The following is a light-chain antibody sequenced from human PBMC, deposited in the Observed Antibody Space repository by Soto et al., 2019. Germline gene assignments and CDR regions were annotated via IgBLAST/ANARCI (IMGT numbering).Light chain of an antibody. V-gene: IGKV3-15*01. J-gene: IGKJ5*01. CDR3: QQYNNWPLT. Sequence: EIVMTQSPATLSVSPGERATLSCRASQSVSSNLAWYQQKPGQAPRLLIYGASTRATGIPARFSGSGSGTEFTLTISSLLSEDCAVYYCQQYNNWPLTFGQGTPLEIK. CDR2: GAS. CDR1: QSVSSN.